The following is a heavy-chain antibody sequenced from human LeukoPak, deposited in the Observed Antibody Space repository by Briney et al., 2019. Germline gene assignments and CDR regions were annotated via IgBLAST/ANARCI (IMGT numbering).Heavy chain of an antibody. Sequence: SETLSLTXTVSVGSIRSYYWSWIRQPAGKGLECIGRIYTSGSTTYNPSLKSRVTMSVDTSKNQFSLKLSSVTAADTAVYYCARGEPPQWLDYWGQGTLVTVSS. CDR2: IYTSGST. D-gene: IGHD6-19*01. J-gene: IGHJ4*02. CDR3: ARGEPPQWLDY. CDR1: VGSIRSYY. V-gene: IGHV4-4*07.